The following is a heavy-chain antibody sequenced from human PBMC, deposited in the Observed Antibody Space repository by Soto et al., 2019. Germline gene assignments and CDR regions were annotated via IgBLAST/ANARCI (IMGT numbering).Heavy chain of an antibody. CDR3: ARHRYSYGVYYFDY. J-gene: IGHJ4*02. CDR2: IYYSGST. CDR1: GGSISNYY. D-gene: IGHD5-18*01. V-gene: IGHV4-59*08. Sequence: SETLSLTCIVSGGSISNYYWSWIRQPPGKGLEWIGYIYYSGSTNYNPSLTSRVTISVDTSKNQFSLKLSSVTAADTAVYYCARHRYSYGVYYFDYWGQGTMVTVSS.